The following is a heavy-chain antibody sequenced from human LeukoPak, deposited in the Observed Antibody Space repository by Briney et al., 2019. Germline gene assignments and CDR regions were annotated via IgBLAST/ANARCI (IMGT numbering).Heavy chain of an antibody. J-gene: IGHJ4*02. D-gene: IGHD3-22*01. CDR1: GYTFTSYY. CDR2: INPSSGGT. Sequence: ASVKVSCKASGYTFTSYYMHWVRQAPGQGLEWMGIINPSSGGTTYAQKFQGWVTMTRDTSTSTLYMELSSLRSEDTAVYYCARVFYYDSSGFYLDYWGQGTLVTVSS. V-gene: IGHV1-46*01. CDR3: ARVFYYDSSGFYLDY.